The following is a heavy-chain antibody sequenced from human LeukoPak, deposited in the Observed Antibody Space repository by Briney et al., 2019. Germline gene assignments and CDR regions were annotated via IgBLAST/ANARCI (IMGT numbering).Heavy chain of an antibody. Sequence: GASVKVSCKASGGTFSSYAISWVRQAPGQGLEWMGGIIPIFGTANYAQKFQGRVTITADESTSTAYMELSSLRSEDTAVYYCARDYGSGCYYYKFDYWGQGTLVTVSS. CDR2: IIPIFGTA. CDR1: GGTFSSYA. J-gene: IGHJ4*02. CDR3: ARDYGSGCYYYKFDY. D-gene: IGHD3-10*01. V-gene: IGHV1-69*13.